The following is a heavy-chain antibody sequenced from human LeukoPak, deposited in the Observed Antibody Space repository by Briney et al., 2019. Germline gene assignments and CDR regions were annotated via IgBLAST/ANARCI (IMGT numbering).Heavy chain of an antibody. CDR1: GFTFSSYA. CDR3: ARGGRGRPNNWFDP. Sequence: GGSLGLSCAASGFTFSSYAMSWVRQAPGKGLEWVSAISGSGGSTYYADSVKGRFTISRDNSRNTLYLQMNSLRAEDTAVYYCARGGRGRPNNWFDPWGQGTLVTVSS. CDR2: ISGSGGST. J-gene: IGHJ5*02. D-gene: IGHD2-15*01. V-gene: IGHV3-23*01.